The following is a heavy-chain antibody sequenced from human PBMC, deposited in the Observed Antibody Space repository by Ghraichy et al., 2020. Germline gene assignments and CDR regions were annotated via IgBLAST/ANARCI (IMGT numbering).Heavy chain of an antibody. CDR3: AKDECNSISCVRSYMDV. Sequence: GGSLRLSCAASGFTFSSYAMSWVRQAPGKGLEWVSAISGSGGSTYYADSVKGRFTISRDNSKNTLYLQMNSLRAEDTAVYYCAKDECNSISCVRSYMDVWGKGTTVTVSS. CDR2: ISGSGGST. D-gene: IGHD2/OR15-2a*01. CDR1: GFTFSSYA. V-gene: IGHV3-23*01. J-gene: IGHJ6*03.